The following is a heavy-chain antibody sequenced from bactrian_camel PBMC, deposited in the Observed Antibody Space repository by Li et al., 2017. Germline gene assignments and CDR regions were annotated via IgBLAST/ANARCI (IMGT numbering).Heavy chain of an antibody. CDR1: AVAYSKNC. CDR2: RLSDGGT. CDR3: AADEKQWLRLVPTEYRD. D-gene: IGHD2*01. V-gene: IGHV3S53*01. J-gene: IGHJ4*01. Sequence: QLVESGGGSVQAGGSLRLSCVASAVAYSKNCIGWFRQAPGRKREGVAVRLSDGGTKYADNVKGRFTISKDNIKNTLYLQMNDLKPEDTGTYYCAADEKQWLRLVPTEYRDWGPGTQVTVS.